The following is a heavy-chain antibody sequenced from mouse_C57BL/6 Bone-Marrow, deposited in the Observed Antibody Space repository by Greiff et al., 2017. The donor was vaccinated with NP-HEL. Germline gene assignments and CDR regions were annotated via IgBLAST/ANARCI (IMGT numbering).Heavy chain of an antibody. CDR2: IHPNSGST. J-gene: IGHJ2*01. D-gene: IGHD2-2*01. CDR1: GYTFTSYW. Sequence: QVQLKQPGAELVKPGASVKLSCKASGYTFTSYWMHWVKQRPGQGLEWIGMIHPNSGSTNYNEKFKSKATLTVAKSSSTAYMQLSSLTSEDAAVYDCARSEYGYDWDYWGQGTTLTVSS. V-gene: IGHV1-64*01. CDR3: ARSEYGYDWDY.